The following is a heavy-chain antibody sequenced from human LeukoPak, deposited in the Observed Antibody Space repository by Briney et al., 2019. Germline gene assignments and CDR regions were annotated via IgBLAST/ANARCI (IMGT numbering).Heavy chain of an antibody. CDR3: ARAGQMATRYDP. D-gene: IGHD5-12*01. CDR1: GGSISSGDYY. V-gene: IGHV4-30-4*01. J-gene: IGHJ5*02. Sequence: PSQTLSLNCTVSGGSISSGDYYRSWIRQPPGKALEWIGYIYYSGSTNYTPSLKSRVTISVDTSKNQFSLKLSSVTAADTAVYYCARAGQMATRYDPWGQGTLVTVSS. CDR2: IYYSGST.